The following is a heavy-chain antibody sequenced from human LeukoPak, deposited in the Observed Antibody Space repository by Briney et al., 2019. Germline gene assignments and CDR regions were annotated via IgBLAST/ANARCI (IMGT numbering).Heavy chain of an antibody. D-gene: IGHD2-21*02. CDR2: ISSGGGT. CDR3: AKGWGDWDYYYYGMDV. Sequence: GGSLRLSCAASEFPFGRYGMYWVRQAPGKGLEWVAYISSGGGTIEHYTDSVKGRFTVSRDDSRNTLYLQMNSLRAEDTAVYYCAKGWGDWDYYYYGMDVWGQGTTVTVSS. J-gene: IGHJ6*02. CDR1: EFPFGRYG. V-gene: IGHV3-30*19.